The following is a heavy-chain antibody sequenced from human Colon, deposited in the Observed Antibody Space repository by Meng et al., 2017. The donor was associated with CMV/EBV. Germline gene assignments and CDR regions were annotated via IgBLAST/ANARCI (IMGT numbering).Heavy chain of an antibody. CDR2: IKYDGSEK. J-gene: IGHJ6*02. CDR1: GFTFSDYW. V-gene: IGHV3-7*03. D-gene: IGHD1-1*01. CDR3: ARSPDNYHPYYYYGMDV. Sequence: GESLKISCASSGFTFSDYWMSWVRQAPGKGLEWVANIKYDGSEKYYGDSVRGRFTISRDNAENSLLLQIDSLRADDTAVYYCARSPDNYHPYYYYGMDVWGQGTTVTVSS.